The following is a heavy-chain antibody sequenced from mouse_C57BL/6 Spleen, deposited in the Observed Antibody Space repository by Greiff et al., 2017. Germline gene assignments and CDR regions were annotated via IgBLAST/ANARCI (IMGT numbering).Heavy chain of an antibody. V-gene: IGHV1-80*01. D-gene: IGHD1-1*01. J-gene: IGHJ1*03. CDR3: APATVVARWYFDV. Sequence: QVQLQQSGAELVKPGASVKISCKASGYAFSSYWMNWVKQRPGKGLEWIGQIYPGDGDTNYNGKFKGKATLTADKSSSTAYMQLSSLTSEDSAVYFCAPATVVARWYFDVWGTGTTVTVSS. CDR2: IYPGDGDT. CDR1: GYAFSSYW.